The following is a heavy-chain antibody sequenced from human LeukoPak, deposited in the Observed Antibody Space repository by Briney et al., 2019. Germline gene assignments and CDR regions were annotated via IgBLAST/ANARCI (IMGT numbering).Heavy chain of an antibody. D-gene: IGHD4-23*01. V-gene: IGHV4-38-2*02. CDR2: IYHSGST. J-gene: IGHJ4*02. CDR1: GYSISSGHY. Sequence: PSETLSLTCTVSGYSISSGHYWGWIRQPPGKGLEWIGSIYHSGSTYYNPSLKSRVTISVDTSKNQFSLKLSSVTAADTAVYYCARGNTVVTRNFDYWGQGTLVTVSS. CDR3: ARGNTVVTRNFDY.